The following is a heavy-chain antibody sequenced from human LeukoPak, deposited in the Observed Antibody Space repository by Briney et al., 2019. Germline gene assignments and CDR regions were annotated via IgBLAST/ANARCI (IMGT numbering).Heavy chain of an antibody. CDR2: INPNSGGT. J-gene: IGHJ6*03. D-gene: IGHD3-10*01. CDR3: ARDPLGYYGSGTNYYYMDV. Sequence: ASVKVSCKASGYTFTGYYMHWVRQAPGQGLEWMGWINPNSGGTNYAQKFQGRVTMTRDTSISTAYMELSRLRSDDTAVYYCARDPLGYYGSGTNYYYMDVWGKGTTVTISS. V-gene: IGHV1-2*02. CDR1: GYTFTGYY.